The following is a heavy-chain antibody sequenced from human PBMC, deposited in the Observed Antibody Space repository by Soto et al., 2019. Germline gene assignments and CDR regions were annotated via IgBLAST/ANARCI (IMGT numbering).Heavy chain of an antibody. CDR2: IKQDGSEK. CDR3: ARDLFEAARRGEYAFDI. D-gene: IGHD3-16*01. Sequence: GGSLRLSCAASAFTFSSYWMSWVRQAPGKGLEWVANIKQDGSEKYYVDSVKGRFTISRDNAKNSLYLQMNSLRAEDTAVYYCARDLFEAARRGEYAFDIWGQGTMVTV. V-gene: IGHV3-7*03. J-gene: IGHJ3*02. CDR1: AFTFSSYW.